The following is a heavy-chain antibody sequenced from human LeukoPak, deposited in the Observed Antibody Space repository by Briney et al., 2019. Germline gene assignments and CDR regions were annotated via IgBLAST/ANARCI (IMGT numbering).Heavy chain of an antibody. D-gene: IGHD3-3*01. J-gene: IGHJ5*02. CDR2: ITSNGGST. Sequence: GGSLRLSCAASGFSFSIFAMHWVRQAPGKQLEYVSAITSNGGSTYYADSVKGRFTISRDNSKNTLYLQMGSLRAEDTAVYYCAKETISRWFDPWGQGTLVTVSS. CDR3: AKETISRWFDP. CDR1: GFSFSIFA. V-gene: IGHV3-64*02.